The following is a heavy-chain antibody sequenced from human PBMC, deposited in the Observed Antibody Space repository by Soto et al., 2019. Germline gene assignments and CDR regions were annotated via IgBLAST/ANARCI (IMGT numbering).Heavy chain of an antibody. D-gene: IGHD3-16*01. Sequence: EVQLVESGGGLVQPGGSLRLSCTASGFTFSSYWMSWVRQAPGKGLGWVANIKEDGSGKYYVDSVKGRFSISRDNARNSLFLHLTSLSVEESAVYYCGSAGRLGGYWGQGALVTVSS. V-gene: IGHV3-7*03. CDR1: GFTFSSYW. CDR3: GSAGRLGGY. J-gene: IGHJ4*02. CDR2: IKEDGSGK.